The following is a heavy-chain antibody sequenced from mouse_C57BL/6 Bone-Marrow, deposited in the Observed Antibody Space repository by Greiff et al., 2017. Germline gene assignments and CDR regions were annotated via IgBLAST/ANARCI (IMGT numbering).Heavy chain of an antibody. CDR1: GYAFSSSW. CDR3: ARSGITTVVAPPWYFDY. J-gene: IGHJ2*01. CDR2: IYPGDGDT. V-gene: IGHV1-82*01. Sequence: QVQLQQSGPELVKPGASVKISCKASGYAFSSSWMNWVKQRPGKGLEWIGRIYPGDGDTNYNGKFKGKATLTADKSSSTAYMQLSSLTSEDSAVYFCARSGITTVVAPPWYFDYWGQGTTLTVSS. D-gene: IGHD1-1*01.